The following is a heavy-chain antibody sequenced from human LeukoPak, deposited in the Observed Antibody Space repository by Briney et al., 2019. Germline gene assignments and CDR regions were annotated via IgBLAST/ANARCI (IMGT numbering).Heavy chain of an antibody. CDR2: INPNSGGT. CDR3: ARARITGTTRNWFDP. J-gene: IGHJ5*02. V-gene: IGHV1-2*02. CDR1: GYTFTGYY. Sequence: ASVNVSCKASGYTFTGYYMHWVRQAPGQGLEWMGWINPNSGGTNYAQKFQGRVTMTRDTSISTAYMELSRLRSDDTAVYYCARARITGTTRNWFDPWGQGTLVTVSS. D-gene: IGHD1-7*01.